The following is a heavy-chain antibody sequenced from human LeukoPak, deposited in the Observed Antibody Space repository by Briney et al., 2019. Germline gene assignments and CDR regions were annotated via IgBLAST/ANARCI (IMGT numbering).Heavy chain of an antibody. CDR2: MNPNSGNT. CDR3: ARGTYYDFWSGYPTYNWFDP. Sequence: ASVKVSCKASGGTFSSYAISWVRQATGQGLEWMGWMNPNSGNTGYARKFQGRVTITRNTSISTAYMELSSLRSEDTAVYYCARGTYYDFWSGYPTYNWFDPWGQGTLVTVSS. D-gene: IGHD3-3*01. J-gene: IGHJ5*02. V-gene: IGHV1-8*03. CDR1: GGTFSSYA.